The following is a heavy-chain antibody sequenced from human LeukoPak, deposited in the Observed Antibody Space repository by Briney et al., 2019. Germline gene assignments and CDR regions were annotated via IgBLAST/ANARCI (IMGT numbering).Heavy chain of an antibody. Sequence: PGGSLRLSXAASGFSFSSYWMSWVRQAPGKGLEWVANIQSDGSVQQYVDSVKGRLTISRDNAKNSLYLQMNSLRAEDTAVYYCARIPRGSGWSFLDFWGQGTLVTV. J-gene: IGHJ4*02. V-gene: IGHV3-7*01. D-gene: IGHD6-19*01. CDR1: GFSFSSYW. CDR3: ARIPRGSGWSFLDF. CDR2: IQSDGSVQ.